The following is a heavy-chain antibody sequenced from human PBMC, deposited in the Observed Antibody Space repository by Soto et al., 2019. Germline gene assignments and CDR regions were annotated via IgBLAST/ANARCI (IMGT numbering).Heavy chain of an antibody. CDR2: INPSGGTT. V-gene: IGHV1-46*01. CDR1: GYTFTSYY. Sequence: ASVKVSCKASGYTFTSYYMHWLRQAPGQGLEWMGIINPSGGTTSYAQKFQGRVTMTRDTSTSTVYMELSSLRSEDTAVYYCVTNKPPGGYFDYWAREPWSPSPQ. J-gene: IGHJ4*02. CDR3: VTNKPPGGYFDY. D-gene: IGHD3-10*01.